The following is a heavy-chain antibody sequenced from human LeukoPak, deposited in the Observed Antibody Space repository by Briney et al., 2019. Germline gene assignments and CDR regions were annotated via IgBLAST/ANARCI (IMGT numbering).Heavy chain of an antibody. CDR1: GFTFSSCA. CDR3: ARHPEPGYCSSTSCHESYFDY. D-gene: IGHD2-2*01. CDR2: ISGSGGRP. J-gene: IGHJ4*02. Sequence: GGSLRLSCAASGFTFSSCALSWVRQAPGKGLEWVSAISGSGGRPYYADSVKGRFTISRDNSKNTLYLQMNSLRAEDTAVYYCARHPEPGYCSSTSCHESYFDYWGQGTLVTVSS. V-gene: IGHV3-23*01.